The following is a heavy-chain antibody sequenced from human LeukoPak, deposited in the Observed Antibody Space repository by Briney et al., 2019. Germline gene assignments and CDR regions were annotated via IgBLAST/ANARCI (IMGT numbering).Heavy chain of an antibody. J-gene: IGHJ4*02. V-gene: IGHV3-74*01. D-gene: IGHD3-22*01. CDR1: GFTFSNYW. CDR2: IKSDGSST. CDR3: ARDWRITMIVVVRGAFDY. Sequence: PGGSLRLSCAASGFTFSNYWMHWVRQAPGKGLVGVSRIKSDGSSTSYADSVKGRFTISRDNAKNTLYLQLNSLRAEDTAVYYCARDWRITMIVVVRGAFDYWGQGTLVTVSS.